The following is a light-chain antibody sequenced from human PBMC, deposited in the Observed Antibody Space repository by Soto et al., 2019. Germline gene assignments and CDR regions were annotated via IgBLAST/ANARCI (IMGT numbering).Light chain of an antibody. CDR3: SSYTHTSTPSCV. J-gene: IGLJ1*01. Sequence: QSVLTQPASVSGCPGQSITISCTGTSNDVGGYNYVSWYQQHPGKAPKLMIYEVTDRPWGVSNRFSGSKSGNTASLTISGLQAEDEADYYCSSYTHTSTPSCVFGTGTKVTVL. CDR1: SNDVGGYNY. CDR2: EVT. V-gene: IGLV2-14*01.